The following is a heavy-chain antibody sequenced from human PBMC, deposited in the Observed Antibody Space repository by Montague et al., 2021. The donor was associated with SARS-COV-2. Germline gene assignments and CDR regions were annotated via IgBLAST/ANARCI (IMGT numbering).Heavy chain of an antibody. J-gene: IGHJ4*02. D-gene: IGHD2-15*01. Sequence: SETLSLTSNVSGGSLSSYYWSWIRQPPGKGLEWIGYVYYNGNTNYNPSLKSRIILSVDTSKNHFSLKMSSVTAADTAVYYCARGSKWSHYFDYWGQGTLVTVSS. CDR1: GGSLSSYY. CDR3: ARGSKWSHYFDY. CDR2: VYYNGNT. V-gene: IGHV4-59*01.